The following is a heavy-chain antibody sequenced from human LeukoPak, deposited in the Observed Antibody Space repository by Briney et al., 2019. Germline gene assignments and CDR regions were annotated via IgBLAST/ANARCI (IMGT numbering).Heavy chain of an antibody. J-gene: IGHJ3*02. CDR1: GGSIISYS. Sequence: PSETLSLTCTVSGGSIISYSWSWIRQPPGKGLEWIGYISYSGSTNYNPSLQSRVTMSVNTSKNQYSLKLSSVTAADTAVYYCASGYDRSGKHAFDIWGQGTMVTVSS. CDR3: ASGYDRSGKHAFDI. CDR2: ISYSGST. D-gene: IGHD3-22*01. V-gene: IGHV4-59*01.